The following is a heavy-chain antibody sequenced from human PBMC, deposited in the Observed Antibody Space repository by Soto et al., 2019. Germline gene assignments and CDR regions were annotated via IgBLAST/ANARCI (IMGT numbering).Heavy chain of an antibody. CDR1: VGTFSSYA. CDR3: ARGVDYGSGSYYYYYYGMDV. D-gene: IGHD3-10*01. J-gene: IGHJ6*02. V-gene: IGHV1-69*13. CDR2: IIPIFGTA. Sequence: SVKVSCKASVGTFSSYAISWVRQAPGQGLEWMGGIIPIFGTANYAQKFQGRVTITADESTSTAYMELSSLRSEDTAVYYCARGVDYGSGSYYYYYYGMDVWGQGTTVTVSS.